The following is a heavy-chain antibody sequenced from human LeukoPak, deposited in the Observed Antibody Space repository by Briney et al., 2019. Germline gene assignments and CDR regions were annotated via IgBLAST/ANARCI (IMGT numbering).Heavy chain of an antibody. CDR3: ARDSRLLWFGELPRIPFDI. CDR1: GYTLTELS. CDR2: FDPEDGET. V-gene: IGHV1-24*01. Sequence: ASVKVSCKVSGYTLTELSMHWVRQAPGKGLEWMGGFDPEDGETIYAQKFQGRVTMTEDTSTDTAYMELSSLRSEDTAVYYCARDSRLLWFGELPRIPFDIWGQGTMVTVSS. J-gene: IGHJ3*02. D-gene: IGHD3-10*01.